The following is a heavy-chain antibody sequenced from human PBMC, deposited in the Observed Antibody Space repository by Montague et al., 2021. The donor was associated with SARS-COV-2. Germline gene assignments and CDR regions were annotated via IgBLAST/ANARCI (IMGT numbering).Heavy chain of an antibody. CDR2: IYSGGST. Sequence: SLRLSGAASGFTVSSNNMSWVRQAPGKGLEWVSVIYSGGSTQYADSVKGRFTISRDKSNYTLYLQMNSLRAEDTAVYYCVRATLYMDVWGEGTTVAVSS. CDR1: GFTVSSNN. CDR3: VRATLYMDV. J-gene: IGHJ6*03. V-gene: IGHV3-66*01.